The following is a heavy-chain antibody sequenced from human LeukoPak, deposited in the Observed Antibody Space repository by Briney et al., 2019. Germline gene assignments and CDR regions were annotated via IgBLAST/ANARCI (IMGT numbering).Heavy chain of an antibody. CDR2: IIPIFGTA. J-gene: IGHJ5*02. Sequence: GASVKVSCKAPGGTFSSYAISWVRQAPGQGPEWMGGIIPIFGTANYAQKFQGRVTITADESTSTAYMELSSLRSEDTAVYYCARSPAITIFGVVIPHWFDPWGQGTLVTVSS. V-gene: IGHV1-69*13. CDR3: ARSPAITIFGVVIPHWFDP. CDR1: GGTFSSYA. D-gene: IGHD3-3*01.